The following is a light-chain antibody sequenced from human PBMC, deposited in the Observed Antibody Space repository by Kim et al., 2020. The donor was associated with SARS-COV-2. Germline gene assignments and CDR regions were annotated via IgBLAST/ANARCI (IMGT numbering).Light chain of an antibody. CDR3: QQYGKSPPLI. V-gene: IGKV3-20*01. CDR1: QAIVSNY. Sequence: EIVLTQSPATLSLSPGERAILSCRASQAIVSNYLAWYQQKPGQSPSLLIYGASSRATGIPDRFRGSGTGTDFTLTITRLEPDDFALYYCQQYGKSPPLIFGGGTKVDIK. J-gene: IGKJ4*01. CDR2: GAS.